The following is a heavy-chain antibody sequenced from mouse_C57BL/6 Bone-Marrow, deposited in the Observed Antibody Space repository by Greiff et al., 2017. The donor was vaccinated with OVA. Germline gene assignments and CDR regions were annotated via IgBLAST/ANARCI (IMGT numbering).Heavy chain of an antibody. D-gene: IGHD2-2*01. CDR3: VRQGGYALDY. Sequence: EVQLVESGGGLVQPKGSLKLSCAASGFSFNTYAMNWVRQAPGKGLEWVARIRSKSNNYATYYADSVKDRFTISRDDSESMLYLQMNNLKTDDTAMDYCVRQGGYALDYWGQGTTLTVSS. J-gene: IGHJ2*01. CDR1: GFSFNTYA. V-gene: IGHV10-1*01. CDR2: IRSKSNNYAT.